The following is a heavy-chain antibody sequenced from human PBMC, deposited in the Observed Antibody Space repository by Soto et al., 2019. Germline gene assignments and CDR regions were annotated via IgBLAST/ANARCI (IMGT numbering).Heavy chain of an antibody. CDR1: GFTFSSFA. J-gene: IGHJ4*02. Sequence: GGSLRLSCAASGFTFSSFALSWVRQAPGKGLEWVSAISGSGDGTDYADSVRGRFTISRDNSKNTLYLQMNSLRAEDTAVYYCAGPGYSSQDYWGQGALVTVSS. CDR2: ISGSGDGT. CDR3: AGPGYSSQDY. V-gene: IGHV3-23*01. D-gene: IGHD5-18*01.